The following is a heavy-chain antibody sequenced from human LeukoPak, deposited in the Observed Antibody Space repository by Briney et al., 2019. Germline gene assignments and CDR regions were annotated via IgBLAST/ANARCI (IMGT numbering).Heavy chain of an antibody. J-gene: IGHJ4*02. D-gene: IGHD6-19*01. Sequence: GGSLRLSCAASGFTVSSNYMGWVRQAPGKGLEWVSVIYSGGSTYYADSVKGRFTISRDNSKNTLYLQMNSLRAEDTAVYYCARSLQWPNDYWGQGTLVTVSS. CDR2: IYSGGST. CDR3: ARSLQWPNDY. V-gene: IGHV3-66*02. CDR1: GFTVSSNY.